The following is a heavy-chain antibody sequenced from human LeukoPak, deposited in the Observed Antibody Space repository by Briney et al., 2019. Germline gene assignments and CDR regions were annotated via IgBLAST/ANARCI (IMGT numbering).Heavy chain of an antibody. CDR1: GGSISTYY. CDR3: ATLQSSGYDYSDY. CDR2: IYYSGYT. D-gene: IGHD3-22*01. V-gene: IGHV4-59*08. J-gene: IGHJ4*02. Sequence: ETLSLTCTVSGGSISTYYWSWIRQPPGKGLEWIGYIYYSGYTDYNPSLKSRVTMSVDTSKNQFSLKLTSVNAADTAVYYCATLQSSGYDYSDYWGQGILVTVSS.